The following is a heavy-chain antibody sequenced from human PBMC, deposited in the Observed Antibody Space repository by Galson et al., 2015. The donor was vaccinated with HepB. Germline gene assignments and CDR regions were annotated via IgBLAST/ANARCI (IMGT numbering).Heavy chain of an antibody. J-gene: IGHJ1*01. D-gene: IGHD6-19*01. Sequence: SLRLSCAASGFTFSSYDMTWVRQAPGKGLEWVSFISSSGDNTYYADSVKGRLTISRDNSKNTLHLQMNSVRAEDTAIYYCTRESFSSGQKYFHHWGQGTLVTVSS. V-gene: IGHV3-23*01. CDR2: ISSSGDNT. CDR1: GFTFSSYD. CDR3: TRESFSSGQKYFHH.